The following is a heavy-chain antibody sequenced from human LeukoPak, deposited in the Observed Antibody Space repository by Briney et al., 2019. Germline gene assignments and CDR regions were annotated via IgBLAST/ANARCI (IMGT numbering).Heavy chain of an antibody. Sequence: PGGSLRLSCAASGFTFSDYYMSWIRQAPGKGLEWVSYISSSGSTIYYADSVKGRFTISRDNAKNSLYLQMNSLRAEDTAVYYCTTDLGYCSSTSCYSGDYWGQGTLVTVS. V-gene: IGHV3-11*01. D-gene: IGHD2-2*02. CDR3: TTDLGYCSSTSCYSGDY. CDR2: ISSSGSTI. CDR1: GFTFSDYY. J-gene: IGHJ4*02.